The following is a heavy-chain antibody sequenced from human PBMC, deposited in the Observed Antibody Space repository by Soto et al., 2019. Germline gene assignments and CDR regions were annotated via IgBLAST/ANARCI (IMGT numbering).Heavy chain of an antibody. CDR3: ARRHCTNGVCPFYYYSGMDV. CDR2: INHSGST. Sequence: PSDTLSLTCAVYGGSFSGYYWSWIRQPPGKGLEWIGEINHSGSTNYNPSLKSRVTISVDTSKNQFSLKLSSVTAADTAVYYCARRHCTNGVCPFYYYSGMDVWGQGTTVTVSS. CDR1: GGSFSGYY. D-gene: IGHD2-8*01. V-gene: IGHV4-34*01. J-gene: IGHJ6*02.